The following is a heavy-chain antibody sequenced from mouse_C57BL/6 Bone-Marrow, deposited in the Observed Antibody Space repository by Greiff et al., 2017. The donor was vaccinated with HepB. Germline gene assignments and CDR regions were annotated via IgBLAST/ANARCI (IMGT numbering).Heavy chain of an antibody. V-gene: IGHV1-81*01. J-gene: IGHJ3*01. CDR1: GYTFTSYG. CDR2: IYPRSGNT. Sequence: QVQLKQSGAELARPGASVKLSCKASGYTFTSYGISWVKQRTGQGLEWIGEIYPRSGNTYYNEKFKGKATLTADKSSSTAYMELRSLTSEDSAVYFCARDPWFAYWGQGTLVTVSA. CDR3: ARDPWFAY.